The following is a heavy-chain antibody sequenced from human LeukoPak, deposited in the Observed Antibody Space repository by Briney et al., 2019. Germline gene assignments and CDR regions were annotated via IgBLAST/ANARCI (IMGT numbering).Heavy chain of an antibody. CDR3: ARENHDILTGPSGMDV. CDR2: INHSGST. Sequence: SETLSLTCAVYGGSFSGYYWSWIRQPPGKGLEWIGEINHSGSTNYNPSLKSRVTISVDTSKNQFSLKLSSVTAADTAVYYCARENHDILTGPSGMDVWGQGTTVTVPS. D-gene: IGHD3-9*01. CDR1: GGSFSGYY. V-gene: IGHV4-34*01. J-gene: IGHJ6*02.